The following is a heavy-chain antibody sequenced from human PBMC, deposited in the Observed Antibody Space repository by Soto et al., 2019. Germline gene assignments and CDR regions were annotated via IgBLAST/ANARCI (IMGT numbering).Heavy chain of an antibody. CDR2: IYYSGST. CDR1: GGSISSGGYY. V-gene: IGHV4-31*03. CDR3: ASRYPPRNWFDP. J-gene: IGHJ5*02. D-gene: IGHD3-9*01. Sequence: PSETLSLTCTVSGGSISSGGYYWSWIRQHPGKGLEWIGYIYYSGSTHYNPSLKSRVTISVDTSKNQFSLKLSSVTAADTAVYYCASRYPPRNWFDPWGQGTLVTVSS.